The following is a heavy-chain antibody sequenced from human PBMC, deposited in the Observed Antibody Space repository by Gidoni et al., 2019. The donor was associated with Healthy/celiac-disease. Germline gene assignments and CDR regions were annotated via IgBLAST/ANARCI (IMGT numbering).Heavy chain of an antibody. J-gene: IGHJ4*02. CDR2: ISYDGSNK. D-gene: IGHD1-26*01. V-gene: IGHV3-30-3*01. CDR3: ARGTPIVRATTGAYDY. CDR1: VFTFSSSA. Sequence: QVQLVESGGGVVQPGRSLSLSCAASVFTFSSSAMHWVRQAPGTGLEWVAVISYDGSNKYYADSVKGRFTISRDNSKNTLYLQMNSLRAEDTAVYYCARGTPIVRATTGAYDYWGQGTLVTVSS.